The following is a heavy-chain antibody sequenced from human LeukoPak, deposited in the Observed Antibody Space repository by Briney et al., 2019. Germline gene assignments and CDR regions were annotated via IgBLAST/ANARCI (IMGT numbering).Heavy chain of an antibody. V-gene: IGHV4-59*08. CDR1: GGSFSGYY. CDR2: LYYSGST. J-gene: IGHJ5*02. Sequence: MTSETLSLTCAVYGGSFSGYYWSWIRQPPGRGLEWIGYLYYSGSTNYNPSLKSRVTISVDTSKNQFSLKLSSVTAADTAVYYCARSRGVVDWFDPGGQGTLVTVSS. CDR3: ARSRGVVDWFDP. D-gene: IGHD3-10*01.